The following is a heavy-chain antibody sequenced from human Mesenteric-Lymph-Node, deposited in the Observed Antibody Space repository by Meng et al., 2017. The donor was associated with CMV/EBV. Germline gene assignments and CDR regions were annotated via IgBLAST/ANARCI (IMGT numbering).Heavy chain of an antibody. CDR1: GFTFSSYW. Sequence: GGSLRLSCAASGFTFSSYWMHWVRQAPGKGLVWVSRINSDGSSTSYADSVKGRFTISRDNAKNSLYLQMNSLRAEDTAVYYCARDFRTPAYYYYGMDVWGQGTTVTVSS. J-gene: IGHJ6*02. CDR2: INSDGSST. V-gene: IGHV3-74*01. CDR3: ARDFRTPAYYYYGMDV. D-gene: IGHD1-14*01.